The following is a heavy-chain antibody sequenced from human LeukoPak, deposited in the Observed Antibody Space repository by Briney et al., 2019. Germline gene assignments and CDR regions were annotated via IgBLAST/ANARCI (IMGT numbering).Heavy chain of an antibody. CDR2: TYYRSKWYN. V-gene: IGHV6-1*01. J-gene: IGHJ4*02. CDR3: AREWIAVAGLDY. Sequence: SQTLSLTCAISGDSVSSNSAAWSWIRQSPSRGLEWLGRTYYRSKWYNDYAVSVKSRVTINPDTSKNQFSLQLNSVTPEDTAVYYCAREWIAVAGLDYWGQGTLVTVSS. D-gene: IGHD6-19*01. CDR1: GDSVSSNSAA.